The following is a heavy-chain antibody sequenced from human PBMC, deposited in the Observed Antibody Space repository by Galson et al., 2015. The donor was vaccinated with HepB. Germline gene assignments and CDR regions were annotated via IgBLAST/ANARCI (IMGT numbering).Heavy chain of an antibody. Sequence: SLRLSCVAYGFTFSSYAMHWVRQAPGKGLEWVAVISYDGSNKYYADAVKGRFTISRDNSKNTLYLQMNSLRAEDTAVYYCAREGGYCSGGSCYNFDYWGQGTLVTVSS. V-gene: IGHV3-30-3*01. D-gene: IGHD2-15*01. CDR3: AREGGYCSGGSCYNFDY. CDR1: GFTFSSYA. J-gene: IGHJ4*02. CDR2: ISYDGSNK.